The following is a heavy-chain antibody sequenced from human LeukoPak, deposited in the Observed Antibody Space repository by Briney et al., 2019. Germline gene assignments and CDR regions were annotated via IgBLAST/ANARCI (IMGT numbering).Heavy chain of an antibody. CDR1: GFTFSNAW. CDR2: IRYDGSNK. D-gene: IGHD5-24*01. J-gene: IGHJ6*03. CDR3: AKDSLGRWLQFVKGVSYYYYMDV. Sequence: GGSLRLSCAASGFTFSNAWMSWVRQAPGKGLEWVAFIRYDGSNKYYADSVKGRFTISRDNSKNTLYLQMNSLRAEDTAVYYCAKDSLGRWLQFVKGVSYYYYMDVWGKGTTVTISS. V-gene: IGHV3-30*02.